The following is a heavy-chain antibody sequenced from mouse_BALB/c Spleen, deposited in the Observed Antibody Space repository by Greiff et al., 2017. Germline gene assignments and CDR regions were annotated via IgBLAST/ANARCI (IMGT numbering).Heavy chain of an antibody. Sequence: EVQLVESGGGLVKPGGSLKLSCAASGFTFSSYAMSWVRQTPEKRLEWVASISSGGSTYYPDSVKGRFTISRDNARNILYLQMSSLRSEDTAMYYCARAGYYYGPYWYFDVWGAGTTVTVSS. CDR3: ARAGYYYGPYWYFDV. J-gene: IGHJ1*01. CDR1: GFTFSSYA. CDR2: ISSGGST. V-gene: IGHV5-6-5*01. D-gene: IGHD1-1*01.